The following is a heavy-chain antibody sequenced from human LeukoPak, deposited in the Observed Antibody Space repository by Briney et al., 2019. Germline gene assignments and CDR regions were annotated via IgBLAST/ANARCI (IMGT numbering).Heavy chain of an antibody. CDR2: INPNSGGT. CDR3: ARDLSAHPHSP. V-gene: IGHV1-2*02. Sequence: ASVKVSCKASGYTFTGYYMHWVRQAPGQGLEWMGWINPNSGGTNYAQKFQGRVIVTRDTSISTAYMELSRLRSDDTAVYYCARDLSAHPHSPWGQGTLVTVSS. CDR1: GYTFTGYY. J-gene: IGHJ5*02.